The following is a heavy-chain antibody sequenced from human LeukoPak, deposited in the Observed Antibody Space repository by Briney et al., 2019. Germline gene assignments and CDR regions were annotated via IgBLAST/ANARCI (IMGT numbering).Heavy chain of an antibody. V-gene: IGHV3-74*01. D-gene: IGHD5-12*01. J-gene: IGHJ4*02. Sequence: QPGGSLRLSCAASGFTFSSYWMYWVRQAPGKGLVWVSRINSDGSRTNYAVSVKGRFTISRDNAKNTLYLQMNSLRAEDTAVYYCARRGYSAYDFWGQGTLVTVSS. CDR1: GFTFSSYW. CDR3: ARRGYSAYDF. CDR2: INSDGSRT.